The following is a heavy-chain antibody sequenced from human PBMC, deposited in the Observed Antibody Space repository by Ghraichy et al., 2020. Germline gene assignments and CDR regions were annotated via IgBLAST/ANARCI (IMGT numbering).Heavy chain of an antibody. CDR2: ISGSGGST. CDR3: AKIPYYYDSSGPLLDY. V-gene: IGHV3-23*01. Sequence: GGSLRLSCAASGFTFSSYAMSWVRQAPGKGLEWVSAISGSGGSTYYADSVKGRFTISRDNSKNTLYLQMNSLRAEDTAVYYCAKIPYYYDSSGPLLDYWGQGTLVTVSS. J-gene: IGHJ4*02. CDR1: GFTFSSYA. D-gene: IGHD3-22*01.